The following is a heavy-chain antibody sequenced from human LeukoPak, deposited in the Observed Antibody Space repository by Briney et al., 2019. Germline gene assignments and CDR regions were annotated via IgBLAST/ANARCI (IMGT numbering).Heavy chain of an antibody. J-gene: IGHJ3*02. Sequence: PGGSLRLSCAASGFTFSNYWMHWVRQAPGKGLVWVSRINSDGSSTTSADSVKGRFTISRDNAKNTLYLQMNSLRAEDTAVYYCARDQGQVDFWSEYDAFDIWGQGTMVTVSS. CDR3: ARDQGQVDFWSEYDAFDI. CDR1: GFTFSNYW. V-gene: IGHV3-74*01. CDR2: INSDGSST. D-gene: IGHD3-3*01.